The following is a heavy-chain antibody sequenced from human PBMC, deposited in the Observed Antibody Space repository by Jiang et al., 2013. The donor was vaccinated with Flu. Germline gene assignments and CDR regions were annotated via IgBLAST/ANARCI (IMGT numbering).Heavy chain of an antibody. CDR1: GGTFSGYV. CDR3: ARDSSSEAYPLLLRYFDL. D-gene: IGHD2-15*01. CDR2: IIPMFRTR. J-gene: IGHJ2*01. Sequence: VQLVESGAEVKEPGSSMKVSCKASGGTFSGYVISWLRQAPGQGLEWMGGIIPMFRTRNYAQTFEGRVTITADESTSTVYLELSSLRSEDTAVYYCARDSSSEAYPLLLRYFDLWGRGTLVTVSS. V-gene: IGHV1-69*01.